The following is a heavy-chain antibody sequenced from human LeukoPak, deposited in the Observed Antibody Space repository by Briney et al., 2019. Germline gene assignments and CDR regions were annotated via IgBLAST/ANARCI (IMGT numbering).Heavy chain of an antibody. J-gene: IGHJ2*01. CDR1: GFTVSSNY. CDR3: ARTYRVADWYFDL. CDR2: ISGSGGST. D-gene: IGHD1-26*01. Sequence: GGSLRLSCAASGFTVSSNYMSWVRQAPGKGLEWVSAISGSGGSTYYADSVKGRFTISRDNSKNTLYLQMNSLRAEDTAVYYCARTYRVADWYFDLWGRGTLVTVSS. V-gene: IGHV3-23*01.